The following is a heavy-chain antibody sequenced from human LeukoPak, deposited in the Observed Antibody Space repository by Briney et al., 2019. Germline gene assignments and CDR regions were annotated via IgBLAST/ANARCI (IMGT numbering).Heavy chain of an antibody. V-gene: IGHV3-30*18. D-gene: IGHD6-6*01. J-gene: IGHJ5*02. CDR2: ISYDGRNT. CDR3: AKDEWSSSSTAHNWFDP. CDR1: GFTFSSYG. Sequence: PGRSLRLSCAASGFTFSSYGMHWVRQAPGKGLEWVAVISYDGRNTYSVDSVKGRFTISRDNSKNTLYLQMNSLRAEDTAVYYCAKDEWSSSSTAHNWFDPWGQGTLVTVSS.